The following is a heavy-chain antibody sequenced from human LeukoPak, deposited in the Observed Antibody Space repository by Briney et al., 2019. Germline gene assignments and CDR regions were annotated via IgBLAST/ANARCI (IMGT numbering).Heavy chain of an antibody. V-gene: IGHV4-39*01. D-gene: IGHD1-26*01. CDR2: IYYAGDT. Sequence: SETLSLTCTVSGGSVSSSSYYWGWIRQAPGKGLECSGTIYYAGDTYYNPSLKSRVTISVATSKNQFSLKLRSISAADTAVYFYSSLDSGRDSEIDNWGQGTLVIVSS. CDR3: SSLDSGRDSEIDN. J-gene: IGHJ4*02. CDR1: GGSVSSSSYY.